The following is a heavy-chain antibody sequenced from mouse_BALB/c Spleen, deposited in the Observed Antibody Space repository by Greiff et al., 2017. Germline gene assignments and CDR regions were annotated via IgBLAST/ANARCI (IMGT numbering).Heavy chain of an antibody. CDR2: IDPSDSET. V-gene: IGHV1-69*02. D-gene: IGHD2-3*01. Sequence: QVQLQQPGAELVKPGAPVKLSCKASGYTFTSYWMNWVKQRPGRGLEWIGRIDPSDSETHYNQKFKDKATLTVDKSSSTAYIQLSSLTSEDSAVYYCARFYDGYYVDYWGQGTSVTVSS. CDR1: GYTFTSYW. CDR3: ARFYDGYYVDY. J-gene: IGHJ4*01.